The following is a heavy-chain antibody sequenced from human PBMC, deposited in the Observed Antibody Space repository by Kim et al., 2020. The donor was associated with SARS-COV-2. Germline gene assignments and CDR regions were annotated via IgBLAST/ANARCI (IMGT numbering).Heavy chain of an antibody. CDR2: IYYSGST. CDR1: GGSISSSSYY. D-gene: IGHD5-18*01. V-gene: IGHV4-39*01. CDR3: ARRTSWIQLWSKGYYFDY. J-gene: IGHJ4*02. Sequence: SETLSLTCTVSGGSISSSSYYWGWIRQPPGKGLEWIGSIYYSGSTYYNPSLKSRVTISVDTSKNQFSLKLSSVTAADTAVYYCARRTSWIQLWSKGYYFDYWGQGTLVTVSS.